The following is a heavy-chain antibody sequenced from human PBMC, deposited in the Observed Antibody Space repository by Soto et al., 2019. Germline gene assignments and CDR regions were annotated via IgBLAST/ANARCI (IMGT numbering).Heavy chain of an antibody. V-gene: IGHV3-13*01. Sequence: EVQLVESGGGLVQPGGSLRLSCAASGFTFSAYDMHWVRQPTGKGLEWVSAIGTLHDTYYPDSVKGRFTISRENAKNSLYLQMNRLATGETAVYYCARQASYWHGGGGWFDPWGQGTLVTVSS. CDR3: ARQASYWHGGGGWFDP. D-gene: IGHD2-8*02. CDR1: GFTFSAYD. CDR2: IGTLHDT. J-gene: IGHJ5*02.